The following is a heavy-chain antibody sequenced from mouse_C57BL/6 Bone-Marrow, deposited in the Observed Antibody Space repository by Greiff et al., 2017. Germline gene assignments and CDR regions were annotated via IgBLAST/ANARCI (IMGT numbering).Heavy chain of an antibody. J-gene: IGHJ4*01. CDR2: ISNLAYSI. CDR3: ARHLFMDY. V-gene: IGHV5-15*01. CDR1: GFTFSDYG. Sequence: EVMLVESGGGLVQPGGSLKLSCAASGFTFSDYGMAWVRQAPRKGPEWVAFISNLAYSIYYADTVTGRFTISREKAKNTLYLEMSSLRSEDTAMYYCARHLFMDYWGQGTSVTVSS. D-gene: IGHD2-3*01.